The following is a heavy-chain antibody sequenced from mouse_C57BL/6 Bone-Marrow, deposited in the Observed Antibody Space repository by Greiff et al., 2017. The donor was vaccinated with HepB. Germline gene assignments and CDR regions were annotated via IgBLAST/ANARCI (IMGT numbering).Heavy chain of an antibody. CDR1: GYAFTNYL. CDR2: INPGSGGT. V-gene: IGHV1-54*01. D-gene: IGHD3-3*01. CDR3: ARGGWALAY. J-gene: IGHJ3*01. Sequence: QVQLQQSGAELVRPGTSVKVSCKASGYAFTNYLIEWVKQRPGQGLEWIGVINPGSGGTNYNEKFKGKATLTADKSSSTAYMQLSSLTSEDSAVYFCARGGWALAYWGQGTLVTVSA.